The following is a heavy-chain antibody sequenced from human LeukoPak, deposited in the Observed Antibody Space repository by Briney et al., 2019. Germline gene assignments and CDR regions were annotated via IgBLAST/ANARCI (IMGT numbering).Heavy chain of an antibody. J-gene: IGHJ4*02. CDR3: AREFYGSGSIGY. CDR1: GGSISSYY. V-gene: IGHV4-59*01. D-gene: IGHD1-26*01. CDR2: IYYSGST. Sequence: SETLSLTCTVSGGSISSYYWSWIRQPPGKGLEWIGYIYYSGSTNYNPSLKSRVTISVDTSKNQFSLKLSSVTAADTAVYYCAREFYGSGSIGYWGQGTLVTVSS.